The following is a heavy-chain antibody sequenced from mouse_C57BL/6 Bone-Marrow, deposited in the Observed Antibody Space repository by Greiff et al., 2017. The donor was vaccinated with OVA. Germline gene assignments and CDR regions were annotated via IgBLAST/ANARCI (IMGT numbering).Heavy chain of an antibody. V-gene: IGHV2-2*01. Sequence: VHLVESGPGLVQPSQSLSITCTVSGFSLTSYGVHWVRQSPGKGLEWLGVIWSGGSTDYNAAFISRLSISKDNSKSQVFFKMNSLQADDTAIYYCARYSNYGDYYAMDYWGQGTSVTVSS. CDR3: ARYSNYGDYYAMDY. CDR1: GFSLTSYG. J-gene: IGHJ4*01. CDR2: IWSGGST. D-gene: IGHD2-5*01.